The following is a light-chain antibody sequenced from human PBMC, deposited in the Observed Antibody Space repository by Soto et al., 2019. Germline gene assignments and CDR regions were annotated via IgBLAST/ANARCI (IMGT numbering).Light chain of an antibody. CDR2: GAS. V-gene: IGKV3-20*01. J-gene: IGKJ1*01. CDR3: QQYGSSPRT. Sequence: EIVLTQSPGTLSLSPGERATLSCMASQSVSSSYLAWYQQKPGQAPRLLIYGASSRATGIPDRFSGSGSGTAFTLTISRLEPEDFAVYYCQQYGSSPRTFGQGTKVEIK. CDR1: QSVSSSY.